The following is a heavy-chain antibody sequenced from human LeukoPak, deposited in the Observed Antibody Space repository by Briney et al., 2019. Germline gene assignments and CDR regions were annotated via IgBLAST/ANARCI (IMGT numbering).Heavy chain of an antibody. CDR1: GGTFSSYA. J-gene: IGHJ4*02. CDR2: IIPIFGTA. CDR3: ARAKQEKWELYY. Sequence: ASVKVSFKASGGTFSSYAISWVRQAPGQGLEWMGGIIPIFGTANYAQKFQGRVTITTDESTSTAYMELSSLRSEDTAVYYCARAKQEKWELYYWGQGTLVTVSS. V-gene: IGHV1-69*05. D-gene: IGHD1-26*01.